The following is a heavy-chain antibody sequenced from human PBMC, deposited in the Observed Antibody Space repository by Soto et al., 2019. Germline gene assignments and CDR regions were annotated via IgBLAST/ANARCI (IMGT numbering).Heavy chain of an antibody. J-gene: IGHJ4*02. D-gene: IGHD1-26*01. CDR2: ISGSGGST. V-gene: IGHV3-23*01. Sequence: EVQLLESGGGLVQPGGSLRLSCAASGFTFSSYAMSWVRQAPGKGLERVSAISGSGGSTYYEDSVKGRFTISRDNSKNTLYLQVTSLRAEDTAVYYCAKDGRDHPGEEGIDYWGQGTLVTVSS. CDR3: AKDGRDHPGEEGIDY. CDR1: GFTFSSYA.